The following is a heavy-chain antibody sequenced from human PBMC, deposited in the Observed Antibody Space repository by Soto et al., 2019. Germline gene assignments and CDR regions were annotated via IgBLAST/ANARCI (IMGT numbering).Heavy chain of an antibody. V-gene: IGHV1-69*02. D-gene: IGHD6-19*01. CDR1: GGTFSSYT. CDR2: IIPILGIA. J-gene: IGHJ6*03. CDR3: ARAIAVSGNGVDYYYYYMDV. Sequence: QVQLVQSGAEVKKPGSSVKVSCKASGGTFSSYTISWVRQAPGQGLEWMGRIIPILGIANSAQKFQSGVTLTAGKSTSAACMELRSLRSEGPAVYYCARAIAVSGNGVDYYYYYMDVWGKGTTVTLSS.